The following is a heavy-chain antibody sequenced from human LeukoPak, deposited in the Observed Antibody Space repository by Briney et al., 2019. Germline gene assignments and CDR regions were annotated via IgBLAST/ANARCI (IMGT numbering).Heavy chain of an antibody. CDR3: AKDVKPDSGRDVDY. V-gene: IGHV3-23*01. CDR2: IYPSGDST. Sequence: GGSLRLSCAASGFTFGSFSMNWVRQAPGKGLEWVSAIYPSGDSTYYADSVKGRFSISRDNSRNTLYLQMHSLSAEDTAVYYCAKDVKPDSGRDVDYWGQGTLVTVSS. D-gene: IGHD6-19*01. J-gene: IGHJ4*02. CDR1: GFTFGSFS.